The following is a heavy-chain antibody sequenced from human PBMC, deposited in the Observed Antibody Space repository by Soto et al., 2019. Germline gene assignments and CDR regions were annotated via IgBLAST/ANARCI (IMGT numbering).Heavy chain of an antibody. J-gene: IGHJ3*02. CDR1: GFTVTDIY. D-gene: IGHD2-15*01. Sequence: EVQLVESGGGLVQPGGSLRLSCVASGFTVTDIYMNWVRQAPGKGLEWVSVIYKDFTDYADFVKGRFSVSTDSSKNALYLQMDNLRAEDTAVYYCAREPRYCSGGSCSIMGDASDIWGQGATVTVSS. CDR2: IYKDFT. V-gene: IGHV3-66*01. CDR3: AREPRYCSGGSCSIMGDASDI.